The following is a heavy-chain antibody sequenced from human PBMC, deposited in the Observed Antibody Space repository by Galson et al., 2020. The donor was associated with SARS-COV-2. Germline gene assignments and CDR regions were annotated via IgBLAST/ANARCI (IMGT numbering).Heavy chain of an antibody. CDR2: ISPYNGDT. Sequence: ASVKVSCKASGYTYTTYHISWVRQATGQGLEWMGWISPYNGDTNYAQKPQGRVSMTTDTSTGTAYMELKSLRSDDTAVYFCARSLSLGECSGGSCYSYWGQGTLVTVSS. CDR1: GYTYTTYH. D-gene: IGHD2-15*01. J-gene: IGHJ1*01. V-gene: IGHV1-18*01. CDR3: ARSLSLGECSGGSCYSY.